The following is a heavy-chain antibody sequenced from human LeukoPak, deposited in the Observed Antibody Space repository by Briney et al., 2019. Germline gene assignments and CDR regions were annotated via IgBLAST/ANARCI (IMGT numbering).Heavy chain of an antibody. J-gene: IGHJ4*02. D-gene: IGHD5-12*01. V-gene: IGHV4-59*08. CDR3: ARHWATDPFDY. CDR2: ISNSGST. CDR1: GFTFSSYS. Sequence: GSLRLSCAASGFTFSSYSMNWVRQAPGKGLEWIGYISNSGSTNYSPSLKSRVTISVDTSKNHFSLKLSSVTAADTAVYYCARHWATDPFDYWGQGTLVTVSS.